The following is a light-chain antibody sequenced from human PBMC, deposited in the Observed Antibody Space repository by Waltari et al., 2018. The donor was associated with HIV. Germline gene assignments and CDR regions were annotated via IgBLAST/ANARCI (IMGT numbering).Light chain of an antibody. CDR2: RKN. Sequence: QSVLTQPPSASGTPGQRVTISCSGSSSNIGSSYVYWYQQLPGTAPKLLMYRKNQRPAGVPCRFSGSKSGTSASLAISGLRSEDEADYYCATWDDSLSGLWVFGGGTKLTVL. V-gene: IGLV1-47*01. J-gene: IGLJ3*02. CDR3: ATWDDSLSGLWV. CDR1: SSNIGSSY.